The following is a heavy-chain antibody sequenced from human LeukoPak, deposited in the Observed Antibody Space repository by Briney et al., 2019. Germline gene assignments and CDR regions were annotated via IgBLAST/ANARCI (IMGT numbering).Heavy chain of an antibody. CDR1: GITLSNYG. Sequence: GGSLRLSCAVSGITLSNYGMSWVRQAPGKGLEWVAGISGSGGGTNYADSVKGRFTTSGDNAKNTLYLQMNSLRAEDTAVYFCAKRGVVIRVILVGFHKEAYYFDSWGQGALVTVSS. J-gene: IGHJ4*02. CDR3: AKRGVVIRVILVGFHKEAYYFDS. D-gene: IGHD3-10*01. CDR2: ISGSGGGT. V-gene: IGHV3-23*01.